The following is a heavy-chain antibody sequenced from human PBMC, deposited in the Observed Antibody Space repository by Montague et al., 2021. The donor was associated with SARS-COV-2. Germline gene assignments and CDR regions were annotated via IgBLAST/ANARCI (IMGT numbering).Heavy chain of an antibody. J-gene: IGHJ2*01. CDR1: GGSISSGTYY. V-gene: IGHV4-39*01. D-gene: IGHD6-19*01. Sequence: SETLSLTCTVSGGSISSGTYYWGRLRQPPGKGLEWIVTINYSRKTYYNPTLKSRVTISVATTKNQFSLKVTSAAAAATALYYCARRAQWRLSCGFDLWGRGTLVTVSS. CDR3: ARRAQWRLSCGFDL. CDR2: INYSRKT.